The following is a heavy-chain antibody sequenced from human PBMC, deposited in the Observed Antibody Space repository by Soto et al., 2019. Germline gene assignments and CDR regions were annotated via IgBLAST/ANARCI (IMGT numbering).Heavy chain of an antibody. CDR2: IWYGGTT. J-gene: IGHJ6*02. Sequence: QELLVESGGGVVRPGSSLRLSCVTSGIIFEAHAFHWVRQAPGKGLKWVALIWYGGTTYYEDSVQGRFTISRDNSKKTVFLQMNHLRPEDSGVYYCARVRNNNDKRLDVWAQGTTVNVSS. CDR3: ARVRNNNDKRLDV. D-gene: IGHD2-8*01. V-gene: IGHV3-33*01. CDR1: GIIFEAHA.